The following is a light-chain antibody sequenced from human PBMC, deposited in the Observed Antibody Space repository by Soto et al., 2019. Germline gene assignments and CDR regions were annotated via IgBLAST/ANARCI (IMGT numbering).Light chain of an antibody. CDR2: DVI. CDR1: SRDIGGYDF. CDR3: SSYGGSNNLL. Sequence: QSVLTQPPSASGSPGQSVTISCTGTSRDIGGYDFVSWYQQHPGKAPKLLIYDVIKRPSGVLDRFSGSKSGNTASLTVSGLQTDDDADYYCSSYGGSNNLLFGGGTKLTVL. V-gene: IGLV2-8*01. J-gene: IGLJ2*01.